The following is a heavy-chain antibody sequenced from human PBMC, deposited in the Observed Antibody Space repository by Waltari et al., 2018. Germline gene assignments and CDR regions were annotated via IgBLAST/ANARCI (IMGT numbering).Heavy chain of an antibody. J-gene: IGHJ4*02. CDR1: GFTFSSNS. CDR3: AREGTVAGTGDY. D-gene: IGHD6-19*01. CDR2: ISSSSSYI. V-gene: IGHV3-21*01. Sequence: EVQLVESGGGLVKPGGSLRLSCAASGFTFSSNSMNWVRQAPGKGLEWVSSISSSSSYIYYADSVKGRFTISRDNAKNSLYLQMNSLRAEDTAVYYCAREGTVAGTGDYWGQGTLVTVSS.